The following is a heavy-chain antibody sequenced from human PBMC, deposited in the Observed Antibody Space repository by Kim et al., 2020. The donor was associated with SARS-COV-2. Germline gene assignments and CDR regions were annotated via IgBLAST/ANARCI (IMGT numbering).Heavy chain of an antibody. V-gene: IGHV5-51*01. D-gene: IGHD6-6*01. J-gene: IGHJ2*01. CDR3: ARPIAAHHWYFDL. Sequence: GESLKISCKGSGYSFTSYWIGWVRQMPGKGLEWMGIIYPGDSDTRYSPSFQGQVTISADKSISTAYLQWSSLKASDTAMYYCARPIAAHHWYFDLWGRGTLVTVSS. CDR1: GYSFTSYW. CDR2: IYPGDSDT.